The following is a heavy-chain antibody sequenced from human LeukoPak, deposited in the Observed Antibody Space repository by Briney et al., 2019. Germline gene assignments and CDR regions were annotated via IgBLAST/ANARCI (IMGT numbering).Heavy chain of an antibody. CDR2: FYTSGNT. CDR3: ARTVATLDWYFDL. V-gene: IGHV4-4*07. Sequence: SETLSLTCSVSGGSIRSYSWNWIREPAGKGLEWIGRFYTSGNTNYNPSLTSRVTMSIDTSKNQVPLKLRSVPAADTAVYYCARTVATLDWYFDLWGRGTLVSVSS. CDR1: GGSIRSYS. J-gene: IGHJ2*01. D-gene: IGHD6-19*01.